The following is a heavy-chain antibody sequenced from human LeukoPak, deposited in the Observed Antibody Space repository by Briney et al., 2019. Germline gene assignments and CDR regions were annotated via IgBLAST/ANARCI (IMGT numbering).Heavy chain of an antibody. CDR3: ARGNLGDFDY. V-gene: IGHV3-21*01. Sequence: SGGSLRLSCAASGFMFSSYAMSWVRQAPGKGLEWISSISSSSSYIYYADSVKGRFTISRDNAKNSLYLQMNSLRAEDTAVYYCARGNLGDFDYWGQGTLVTVSS. CDR1: GFMFSSYA. CDR2: ISSSSSYI. D-gene: IGHD1-26*01. J-gene: IGHJ4*02.